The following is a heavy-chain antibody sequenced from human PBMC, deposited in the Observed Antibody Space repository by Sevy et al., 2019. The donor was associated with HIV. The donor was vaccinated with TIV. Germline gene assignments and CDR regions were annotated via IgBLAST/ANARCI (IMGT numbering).Heavy chain of an antibody. CDR2: ISSSSSYI. CDR1: GFTFSSYS. V-gene: IGHV3-21*01. J-gene: IGHJ6*02. D-gene: IGHD3-10*01. Sequence: GGSLRLSCAASGFTFSSYSMNWVRQAPGKGLEWVSSISSSSSYIYYADSVKGRFTISRDNAKNSLYLQMNSLRAEDTAVYYCARGEYYGSGSYYHDYYGMDVRGQGTTVTVSS. CDR3: ARGEYYGSGSYYHDYYGMDV.